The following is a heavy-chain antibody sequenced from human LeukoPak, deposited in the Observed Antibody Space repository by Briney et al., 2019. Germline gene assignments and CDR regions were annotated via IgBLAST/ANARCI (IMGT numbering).Heavy chain of an antibody. CDR1: GFTFSSYS. D-gene: IGHD2-8*01. J-gene: IGHJ4*01. Sequence: GGSLKPSCAAPGFTFSSYSIPWVRPAPGQGLGWVGVISYDGSNKYYADSVKGRFTISRDNSKNTLYLQMNSLRAEDTAVYYCVRDGDYLMRGYFDYWGQGTLVTVSS. CDR2: ISYDGSNK. CDR3: VRDGDYLMRGYFDY. V-gene: IGHV3-30*04.